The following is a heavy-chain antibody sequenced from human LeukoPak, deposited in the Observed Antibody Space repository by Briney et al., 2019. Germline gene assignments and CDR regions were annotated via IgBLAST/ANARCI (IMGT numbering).Heavy chain of an antibody. D-gene: IGHD5-18*01. Sequence: ASVKVSCKASGYTFTNYYMHWVRQAPGEGLEWMGIINPTGGSTSYAQKFQGRVTMTRDTSTSTVYMELSSLRSEDTAVYYCARTTEGGYTYGYFYYYYMDVWGKGTTVTTSS. CDR2: INPTGGST. CDR3: ARTTEGGYTYGYFYYYYMDV. J-gene: IGHJ6*03. CDR1: GYTFTNYY. V-gene: IGHV1-46*01.